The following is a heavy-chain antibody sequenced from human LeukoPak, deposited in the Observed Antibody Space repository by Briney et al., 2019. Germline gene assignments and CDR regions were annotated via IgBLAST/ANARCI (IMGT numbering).Heavy chain of an antibody. CDR3: AKGYCGADCSFDY. CDR1: GFTFSSYA. D-gene: IGHD2-21*02. CDR2: ISWNSGSI. J-gene: IGHJ4*02. Sequence: GGSLRLSCAASGFTFSSYAMTWVRQAPGKGLEWVSHISWNSGSIGYADSVKGRFTISRDNAKNSLYLQMNSLRAEDTALYYCAKGYCGADCSFDYWGQGTLATVSS. V-gene: IGHV3-9*01.